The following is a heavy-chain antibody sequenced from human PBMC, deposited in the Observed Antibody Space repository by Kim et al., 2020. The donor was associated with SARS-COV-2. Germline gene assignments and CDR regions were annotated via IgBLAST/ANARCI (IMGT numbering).Heavy chain of an antibody. V-gene: IGHV3-9*01. D-gene: IGHD3-10*01. CDR1: GFTFDDYA. J-gene: IGHJ4*02. Sequence: GGSLRLSCAASGFTFDDYAMHWVRQAPGKGLEWVSGISWNSGSIGYADSVKGRFTISRDNAKNSLYLQMNSLRAEDTALYYCAKDMRYGSGSYYNELDYWGQGTLVTVSS. CDR2: ISWNSGSI. CDR3: AKDMRYGSGSYYNELDY.